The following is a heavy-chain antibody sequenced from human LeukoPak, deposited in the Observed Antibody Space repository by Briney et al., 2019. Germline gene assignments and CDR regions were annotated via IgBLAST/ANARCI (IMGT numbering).Heavy chain of an antibody. CDR3: SRDLRLCGPADDY. V-gene: IGHV3-30-3*01. D-gene: IGHD3-16*01. Sequence: SRNLPGALSEFPFRSYDMHGARQAPGKGLDWVDVIIYDRSNKYYAAYVKGGFIIISDDSNNTLYLQMNSSRVEDKAVYYCSRDLRLCGPADDYWGQGTLVTVSS. CDR1: EFPFRSYD. CDR2: IIYDRSNK. J-gene: IGHJ4*02.